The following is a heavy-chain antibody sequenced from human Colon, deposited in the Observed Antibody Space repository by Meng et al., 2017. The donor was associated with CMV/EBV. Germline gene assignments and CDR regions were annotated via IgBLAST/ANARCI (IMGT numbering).Heavy chain of an antibody. V-gene: IGHV4-39*07. Sequence: SETLSLTCTVSGGSISSSSYYWGWIRQPPGKGLEWIGSIYYSGSTYYNPSLKSRVTISVDTSKNQFSLKLSSVTAADTALYYCARFSPVTTHGYGVYYAMDVWGQGTTVTVSS. J-gene: IGHJ6*02. CDR1: GGSISSSSYY. CDR3: ARFSPVTTHGYGVYYAMDV. D-gene: IGHD4-11*01. CDR2: IYYSGST.